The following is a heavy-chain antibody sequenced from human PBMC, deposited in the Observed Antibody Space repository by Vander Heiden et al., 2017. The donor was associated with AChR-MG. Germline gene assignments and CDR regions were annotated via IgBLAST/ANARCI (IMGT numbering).Heavy chain of an antibody. CDR1: RFTFSSYW. Sequence: EVQLVESVGGLVQPGGSLRLSCSSSRFTFSSYWMSWVRQAPGKGLEWVANIKQDGSEKYYVDSVKGRFTISRDNAKNSLYLQMNSLRAEDTAVYYCARSDAVAGMDYWGQGTLVTVSS. CDR3: ARSDAVAGMDY. V-gene: IGHV3-7*03. CDR2: IKQDGSEK. D-gene: IGHD6-19*01. J-gene: IGHJ4*02.